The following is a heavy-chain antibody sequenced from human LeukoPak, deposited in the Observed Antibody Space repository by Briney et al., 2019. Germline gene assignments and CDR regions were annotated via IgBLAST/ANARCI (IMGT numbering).Heavy chain of an antibody. CDR1: GFTVSSNY. V-gene: IGHV3-11*01. J-gene: IGHJ1*01. D-gene: IGHD3-9*01. CDR2: ISSGAGSTI. Sequence: PGGSLRLSCAASGFTVSSNYMSWVRQAPGKGLEWISYISSGAGSTIKYADSVKGRFTVSRDNAQNSLFLQMNSLRAEDTAVYFCARARAAYFALFQHWGQGSLVIVSS. CDR3: ARARAAYFALFQH.